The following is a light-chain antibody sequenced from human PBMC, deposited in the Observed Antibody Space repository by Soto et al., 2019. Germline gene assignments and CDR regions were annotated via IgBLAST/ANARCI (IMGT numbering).Light chain of an antibody. V-gene: IGLV7-46*01. Sequence: QAVVTQEPSLTVSPGGTVTLTCGSSTGAVTSGHYPYWFQQKPDQAPRTLIYDTNNRHSWTPARFSGSLLGGKAALTLSGAQPEDEADYYCLLAYTGGRPWVFGGGTKVTVL. CDR1: TGAVTSGHY. J-gene: IGLJ3*02. CDR3: LLAYTGGRPWV. CDR2: DTN.